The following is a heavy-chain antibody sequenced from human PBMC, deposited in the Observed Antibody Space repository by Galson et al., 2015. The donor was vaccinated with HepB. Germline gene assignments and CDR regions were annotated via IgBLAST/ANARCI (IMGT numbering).Heavy chain of an antibody. D-gene: IGHD6-19*01. V-gene: IGHV3-23*05. Sequence: LRLSCAASGFTFSNYAMTWARQAPGKGLEWVSTIGGNGNNKFYADSVKGRFTISRDNFKNTLYLQMNSLRAEDTALYYCAKATRESSGQFFDYWGQGTLVTVSS. J-gene: IGHJ4*02. CDR1: GFTFSNYA. CDR2: IGGNGNNK. CDR3: AKATRESSGQFFDY.